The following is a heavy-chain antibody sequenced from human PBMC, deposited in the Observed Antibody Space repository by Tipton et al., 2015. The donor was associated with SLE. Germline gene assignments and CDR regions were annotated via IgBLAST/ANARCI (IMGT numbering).Heavy chain of an antibody. V-gene: IGHV3-48*01. CDR1: GFTFSSYS. D-gene: IGHD2-2*01. CDR3: AGGGSSVVVPAGAFDI. CDR2: ISSSSSTI. J-gene: IGHJ3*02. Sequence: SLRLSCAASGFTFSSYSMNWVRQAPGKGLEWVSYISSSSSTIYYADSVKGRFTISRDNAKNSLYLQMNSLRAEDTAVYYCAGGGSSVVVPAGAFDIWGQGTMVTVSS.